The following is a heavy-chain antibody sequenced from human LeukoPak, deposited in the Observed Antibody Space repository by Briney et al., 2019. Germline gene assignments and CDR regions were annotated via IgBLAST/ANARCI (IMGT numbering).Heavy chain of an antibody. D-gene: IGHD2-8*01. Sequence: GGSLRLSCAASGFTFSTYAMSWVRQAPGKGLEWVSAIGGSGGSTYYADSVKGRFTISRDNSKNTLYLQMNSLRAEDTAVYFCAKGCCPFDYWGQGTLVTVSS. V-gene: IGHV3-23*01. CDR2: IGGSGGST. CDR3: AKGCCPFDY. J-gene: IGHJ4*02. CDR1: GFTFSTYA.